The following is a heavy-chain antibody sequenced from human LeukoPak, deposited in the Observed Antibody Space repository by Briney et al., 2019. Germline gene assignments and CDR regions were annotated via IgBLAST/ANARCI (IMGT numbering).Heavy chain of an antibody. CDR1: GGSISSSSYY. J-gene: IGHJ5*02. CDR3: ARRHSSGWYETRYNWFDP. CDR2: IYYSGST. V-gene: IGHV4-39*07. D-gene: IGHD6-19*01. Sequence: SETLSLTCTVSGGSISSSSYYWGWIRQPPGKGLEWIGSIYYSGSTYYNPSLKSRATISVDTSKNQFSLKLSSVTAADTAVYYCARRHSSGWYETRYNWFDPWGQGTLVTVSS.